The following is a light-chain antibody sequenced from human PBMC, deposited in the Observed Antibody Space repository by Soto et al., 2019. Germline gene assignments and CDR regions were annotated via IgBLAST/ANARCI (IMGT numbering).Light chain of an antibody. Sequence: EVVLTQSPATLSLSPGERATLSCRASQSVSSNLAWYQQKPGQAPRLLIYGASTRATDIPGRFSGSGSGTEFTLTISSLQSEDFAVYYCQQYNNWPRTFGQGTKVDIK. CDR1: QSVSSN. J-gene: IGKJ1*01. CDR3: QQYNNWPRT. V-gene: IGKV3-15*01. CDR2: GAS.